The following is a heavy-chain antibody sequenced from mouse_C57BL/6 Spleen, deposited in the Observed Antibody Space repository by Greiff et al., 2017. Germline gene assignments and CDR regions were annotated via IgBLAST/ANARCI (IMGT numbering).Heavy chain of an antibody. CDR2: IYPGDGGT. V-gene: IGHV1-80*01. J-gene: IGHJ4*01. CDR1: GYAFSSYW. D-gene: IGHD6-2*01. CDR3: TRSLYPMDY. Sequence: VKLVESGAELVKPGASVKISCKASGYAFSSYWMNWVKQRPGKGLEWIGQIYPGDGGTTYNGKFKGKATLTADKSSSTAYMQLSSLTSEDSAVXFCTRSLYPMDYWGQGTSVTVSS.